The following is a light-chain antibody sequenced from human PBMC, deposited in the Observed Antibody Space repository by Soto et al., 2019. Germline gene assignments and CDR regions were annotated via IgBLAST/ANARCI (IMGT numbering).Light chain of an antibody. Sequence: IVLTQSPATLSFSPGERATLSCRASQSISIYLAWYQQKPGQAPRLLIYDASNRATGIPARFSGSGSGTDFTLTISSLEPEDFAVYYCQQRSNWPPEITLGQGPRLEIK. CDR3: QQRSNWPPEIT. CDR1: QSISIY. CDR2: DAS. V-gene: IGKV3-11*01. J-gene: IGKJ5*01.